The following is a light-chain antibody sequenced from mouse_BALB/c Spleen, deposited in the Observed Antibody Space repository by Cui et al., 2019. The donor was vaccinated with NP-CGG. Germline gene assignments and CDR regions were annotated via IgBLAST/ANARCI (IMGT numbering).Light chain of an antibody. CDR2: GTN. J-gene: IGLJ1*01. Sequence: PVLTQESDLTTSPGETVTLTCRSSTGAVTTSNYANWVQEKPDHLFTGLIGGTNNRAPGVPARFSGSLIGDKAALIITGAQTEDEAIYFCALWYSNHWVFGGGTKLTVL. V-gene: IGLV1*01. CDR3: ALWYSNHWV. CDR1: TGAVTTSNY.